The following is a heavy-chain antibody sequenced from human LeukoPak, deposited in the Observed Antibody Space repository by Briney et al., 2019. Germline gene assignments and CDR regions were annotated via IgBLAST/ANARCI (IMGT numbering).Heavy chain of an antibody. J-gene: IGHJ4*02. V-gene: IGHV4-38-2*01. CDR2: LSDGGTP. Sequence: SETLSLTCDVSGYSISSGHYWGWIRQPPGKGLEWIGSLSDGGTPDYNPSLKNRVSMSIDTSKYQFSLRLRSLTAADTAIYYCGTSDSGSIFGVVISFWGQGTLVTVSS. CDR3: GTSDSGSIFGVVISF. CDR1: GYSISSGHY. D-gene: IGHD3-3*02.